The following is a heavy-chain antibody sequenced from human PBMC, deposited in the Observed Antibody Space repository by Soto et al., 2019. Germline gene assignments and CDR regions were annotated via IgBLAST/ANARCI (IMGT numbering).Heavy chain of an antibody. Sequence: QVQLVQSGAEVKKPGSSVKVSCKASGGTFSSYAISWVRQAPGQGLEWMGGIITIFGTANYAQKFQGRVTIAAEESTSTAYMELSSLRSEDTAVYYCAAGYCISTSCHNWFDPWGQGTLVTVSS. J-gene: IGHJ5*02. V-gene: IGHV1-69*12. CDR3: AAGYCISTSCHNWFDP. D-gene: IGHD2-2*01. CDR2: IITIFGTA. CDR1: GGTFSSYA.